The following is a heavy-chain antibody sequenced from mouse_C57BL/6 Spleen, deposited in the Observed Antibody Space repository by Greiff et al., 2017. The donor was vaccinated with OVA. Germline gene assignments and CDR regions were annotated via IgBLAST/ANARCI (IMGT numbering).Heavy chain of an antibody. CDR2: ISYDGSN. CDR3: ARSYGNYGCAY. J-gene: IGHJ3*01. V-gene: IGHV3-6*01. D-gene: IGHD2-1*01. CDR1: GYSITSGYY. Sequence: VQLKESGPGLVKPSQSLSLTCSVTGYSITSGYYWNWIRQFPGNKLEWMGYISYDGSNNYNPSLKNRISITRDTSKNQFFLKLNSVTTEDTATYYCARSYGNYGCAYWGQGTLVTVSA.